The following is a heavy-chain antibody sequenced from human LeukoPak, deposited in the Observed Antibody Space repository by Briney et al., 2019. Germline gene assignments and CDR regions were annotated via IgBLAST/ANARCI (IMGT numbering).Heavy chain of an antibody. J-gene: IGHJ3*02. Sequence: SETLSLTCTVSGGSISSYYWSWIRQPPGKGLEGIGYIYYSGSTNYNPSLTSRVTISVGKSKNQFSLKLSSVTAADTAVYYCARALDYGGPDAFDIWGQGTMVTVSS. D-gene: IGHD4-17*01. CDR1: GGSISSYY. CDR3: ARALDYGGPDAFDI. CDR2: IYYSGST. V-gene: IGHV4-59*01.